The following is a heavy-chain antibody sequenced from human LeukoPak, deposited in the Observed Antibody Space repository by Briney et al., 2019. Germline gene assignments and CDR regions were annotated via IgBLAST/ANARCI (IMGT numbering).Heavy chain of an antibody. D-gene: IGHD3-16*02. Sequence: GASVKVSCKASGYTFTSYDINWVRQATGQGLEWMGWMNPNSGNTGYAQQFQGRVTMTRNTSISTAYMELSSLRSEDTAVYYCARGPGFDYVWGSYHYYYGMDVWGQGTTVTVSS. V-gene: IGHV1-8*01. CDR3: ARGPGFDYVWGSYHYYYGMDV. CDR1: GYTFTSYD. J-gene: IGHJ6*02. CDR2: MNPNSGNT.